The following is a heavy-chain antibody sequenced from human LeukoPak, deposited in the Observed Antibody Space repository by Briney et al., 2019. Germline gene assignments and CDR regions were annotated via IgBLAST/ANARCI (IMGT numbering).Heavy chain of an antibody. CDR3: ARDLELERPAGAFDI. J-gene: IGHJ3*02. V-gene: IGHV1-2*02. CDR1: GYTFTGYY. CDR2: INPNSGGT. D-gene: IGHD1-1*01. Sequence: ASVKVSCKASGYTFTGYYMHWVRQAPGQGLEWMGWINPNSGGTNYAQKLQGRVTMTRDTSISTAYMELSRLRSDDTAVYYCARDLELERPAGAFDIWGQGTMVTVSS.